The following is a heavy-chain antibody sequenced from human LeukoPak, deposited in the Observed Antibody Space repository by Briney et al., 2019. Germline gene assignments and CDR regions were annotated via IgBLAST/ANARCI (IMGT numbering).Heavy chain of an antibody. Sequence: ASVKVSCKASGYTFTVYNIHWVRQAPGQGLEWMGRINPNSGDTTYAQKFQGRVTMTRDTSTSTVYMELSSLRSEDTAVYYCARDRPGRVWGQGTLVTVSS. J-gene: IGHJ4*02. CDR2: INPNSGDT. CDR3: ARDRPGRV. CDR1: GYTFTVYN. D-gene: IGHD6-6*01. V-gene: IGHV1-2*06.